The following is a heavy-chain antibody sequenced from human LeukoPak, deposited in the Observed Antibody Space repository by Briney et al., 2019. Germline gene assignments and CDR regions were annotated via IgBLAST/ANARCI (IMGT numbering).Heavy chain of an antibody. V-gene: IGHV3-23*01. CDR3: AKDSRGSSVRVFDC. Sequence: GGSLRLSCAASGFSINNYAMTWVRQVPGRGLEWVSSLSGSGGSTYYADSVKGRFTISRDNSKNTLYLQMNNLRPEDTAVYYCAKDSRGSSVRVFDCWGQGTLVTVSS. CDR1: GFSINNYA. J-gene: IGHJ4*02. CDR2: LSGSGGST.